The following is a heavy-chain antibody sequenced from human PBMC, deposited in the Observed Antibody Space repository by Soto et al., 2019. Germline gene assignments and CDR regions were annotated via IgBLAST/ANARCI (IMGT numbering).Heavy chain of an antibody. CDR3: ARAGYSYAYYYYGMDV. Sequence: ASVKVSCKASGYTFTSYPTHWVRQAPGQRLEWMGWIDAGNGNTKYSQKFRGRVTFTTDTSASTAYMDLSSLRSEDTAVYYCARAGYSYAYYYYGMDVWGQGTTVTVSS. CDR2: IDAGNGNT. J-gene: IGHJ6*02. D-gene: IGHD5-18*01. V-gene: IGHV1-3*01. CDR1: GYTFTSYP.